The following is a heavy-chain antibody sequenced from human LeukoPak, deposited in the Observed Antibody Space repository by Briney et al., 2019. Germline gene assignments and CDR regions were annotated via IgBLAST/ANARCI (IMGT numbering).Heavy chain of an antibody. Sequence: PGGSLRLSCAASGFTFSSYWMHWVRQAPGKGLIWVSRTNSDGSSTSYADSVKGRFTISRDNAKNTLYLQINSLRAEDTAVYYCARSLGAYCGGDCYSAGYWGQGTLVTVSS. CDR3: ARSLGAYCGGDCYSAGY. CDR1: GFTFSSYW. D-gene: IGHD2-21*02. CDR2: TNSDGSST. V-gene: IGHV3-74*01. J-gene: IGHJ4*02.